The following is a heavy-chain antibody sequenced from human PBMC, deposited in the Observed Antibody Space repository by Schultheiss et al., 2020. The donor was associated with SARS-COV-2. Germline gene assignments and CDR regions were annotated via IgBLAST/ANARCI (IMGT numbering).Heavy chain of an antibody. CDR3: ARDGLCSSTSCYLGGTPAGPPYYYYGMDV. Sequence: GGSLRLSCAASGFTFDDYGMSWVRQAPGKGLEWVAVIWYDGSNKYYADSVKGRFTISRDNSKNTLYLQMNSLRVADTAMYYCARDGLCSSTSCYLGGTPAGPPYYYYGMDVWGQGTTVTVSS. CDR2: IWYDGSNK. D-gene: IGHD2-2*01. V-gene: IGHV3-33*08. CDR1: GFTFDDYG. J-gene: IGHJ6*02.